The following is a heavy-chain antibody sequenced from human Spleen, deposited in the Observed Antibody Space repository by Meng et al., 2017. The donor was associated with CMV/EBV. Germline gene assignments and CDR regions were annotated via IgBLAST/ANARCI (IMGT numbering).Heavy chain of an antibody. CDR3: ARVFHIMRFSYGMDV. Sequence: ASVKVSCKASGYTFTSYGISWVRQAPGQGLEWMAWISAYNGNTNYAQKFQGRVTMTRDTSTSTAYMELSSLRSEDTAVYYCARVFHIMRFSYGMDVWGQGTTVTVSS. J-gene: IGHJ6*02. V-gene: IGHV1-18*01. D-gene: IGHD3-16*01. CDR1: GYTFTSYG. CDR2: ISAYNGNT.